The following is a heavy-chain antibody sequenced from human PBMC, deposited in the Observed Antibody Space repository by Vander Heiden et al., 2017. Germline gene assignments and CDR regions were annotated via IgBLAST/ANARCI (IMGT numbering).Heavy chain of an antibody. D-gene: IGHD4-17*01. V-gene: IGHV1-69*01. CDR2: IIPIFGTA. J-gene: IGHJ6*02. Sequence: QVQLVQSGAEVKKPGSSVKVSCKAPGLTSSSYAISWVRQAPGQGLEWMGGIIPIFGTANYAQKFQGRVTITADESTSTAYMELSSLRSEDTAVYDCARGSPYGDYYYYYYGMDVWGQGTTVTVSS. CDR3: ARGSPYGDYYYYYYGMDV. CDR1: GLTSSSYA.